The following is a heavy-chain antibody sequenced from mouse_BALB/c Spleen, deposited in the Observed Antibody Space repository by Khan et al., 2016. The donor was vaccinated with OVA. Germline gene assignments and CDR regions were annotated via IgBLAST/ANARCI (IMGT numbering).Heavy chain of an antibody. CDR2: IYPGSDNT. J-gene: IGHJ3*01. CDR1: GYTFTDYN. D-gene: IGHD6-1*01. Sequence: QVQLQQSGAELARPGASVKLSCKTSGYTFTDYNINWMRQRTGQGLEWIGEIYPGSDNTFYNEKFRGKATLTADKSSSTAYMQLSSLTSEDYAVYLGAREWAAWFPYWGQGTLVTVSA. CDR3: AREWAAWFPY. V-gene: IGHV1-77*01.